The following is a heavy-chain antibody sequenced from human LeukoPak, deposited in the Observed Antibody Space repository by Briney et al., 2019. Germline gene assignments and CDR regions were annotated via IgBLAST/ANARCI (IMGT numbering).Heavy chain of an antibody. CDR1: GGTFSSYA. CDR2: IIPIFGTA. D-gene: IGHD3-3*01. V-gene: IGHV1-69*01. CDR3: ARGDDFWSGGGWYYYYMDV. Sequence: SVKVSCKASGGTFSSYAISWVRQAPGQGLEWMGGIIPIFGTANYAQKFQGRVTITADESTSTAYMELSSLRSEDTAVYYCARGDDFWSGGGWYYYYMDVWGKGTTVTVSS. J-gene: IGHJ6*03.